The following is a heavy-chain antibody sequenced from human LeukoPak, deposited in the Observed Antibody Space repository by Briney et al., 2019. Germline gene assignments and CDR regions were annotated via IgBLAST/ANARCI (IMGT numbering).Heavy chain of an antibody. D-gene: IGHD5-18*01. CDR2: IIPIFGTA. CDR1: GGTFSSYA. V-gene: IGHV1-69*13. Sequence: ASVKVSCTASGGTFSSYAISWVRQAPGQGLEWMGGIIPIFGTANYAQKFQGRVTITADESTSTAYTELSSLRSEDTAVYYCARDVRYSYGYIYYFDYWGQGTLVTVSS. J-gene: IGHJ4*02. CDR3: ARDVRYSYGYIYYFDY.